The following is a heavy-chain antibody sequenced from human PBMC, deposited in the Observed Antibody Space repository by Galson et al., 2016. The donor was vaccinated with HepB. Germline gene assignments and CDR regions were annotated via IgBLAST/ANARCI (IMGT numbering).Heavy chain of an antibody. J-gene: IGHJ4*02. V-gene: IGHV3-21*01. CDR2: ISSSSSYI. CDR1: GFTFSSYP. Sequence: SLRLSCAASGFTFSSYPMSWVRQAPGKGLEWVSSISSSSSYIHYADSVKGRFTISRDNAKNSLYLQMNSLRAEDTAVYYCARDILWFGELTRVHYFDYWGQGTLVTVSS. CDR3: ARDILWFGELTRVHYFDY. D-gene: IGHD3-10*01.